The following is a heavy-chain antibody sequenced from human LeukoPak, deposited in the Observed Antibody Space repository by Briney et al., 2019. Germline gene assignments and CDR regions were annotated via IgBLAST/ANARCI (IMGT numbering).Heavy chain of an antibody. CDR1: GFTFSSYA. CDR3: AKIRGIVVVPAARTNYFDY. D-gene: IGHD2-2*01. Sequence: TGGSLRLSCAASGFTFSSYAMSWVRQAPGKGLEWVSAISGSGGGTYYADSVKGRFTISRDNSKNTLYLQMNSLRAEDTAVYYCAKIRGIVVVPAARTNYFDYWGQGTLVTVSS. V-gene: IGHV3-23*01. CDR2: ISGSGGGT. J-gene: IGHJ4*02.